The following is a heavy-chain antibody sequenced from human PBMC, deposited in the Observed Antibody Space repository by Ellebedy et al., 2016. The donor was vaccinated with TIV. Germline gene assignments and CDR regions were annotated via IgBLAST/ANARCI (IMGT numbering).Heavy chain of an antibody. CDR1: GFTFSIAG. D-gene: IGHD3-3*01. CDR3: ARDGSEWSRDY. V-gene: IGHV3-21*06. Sequence: GGSLRLXCAASGFTFSIAGMTWVRQAPGKGLEWVATIDFSGTGTYYADSVKGRFIISRDNTKNSLFLQMSSLGVEDTAVYYCARDGSEWSRDYWGQGTLVTVSS. CDR2: IDFSGTGT. J-gene: IGHJ4*02.